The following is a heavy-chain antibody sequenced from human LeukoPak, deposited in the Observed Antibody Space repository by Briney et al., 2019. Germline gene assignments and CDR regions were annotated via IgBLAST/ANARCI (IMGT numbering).Heavy chain of an antibody. Sequence: GGSLRLSCAASGFTFSSYALHWVRQAPGKGLEWVAVISYDGSSRFYADSVKGRFTFSRDSSRNTLYLQMNSLRAEDTAVYYCARDRVSVGSPRDGLDVWGQGTTVTVSS. D-gene: IGHD4-23*01. V-gene: IGHV3-30-3*01. CDR3: ARDRVSVGSPRDGLDV. J-gene: IGHJ6*02. CDR1: GFTFSSYA. CDR2: ISYDGSSR.